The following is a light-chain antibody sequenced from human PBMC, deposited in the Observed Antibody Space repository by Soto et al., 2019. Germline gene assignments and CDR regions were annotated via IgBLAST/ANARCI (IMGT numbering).Light chain of an antibody. CDR1: QSVSSSY. CDR2: GAS. CDR3: QEYGSSPPVT. Sequence: EIVLTQSPGTLSLSPGERATLSCRASQSVSSSYLAWYQQKPGQAPRLLIYGASGRATGIPDRFSGSGSGTDFTLTISILEPEEFAVYYCQEYGSSPPVTFGQGTRLEIK. J-gene: IGKJ5*01. V-gene: IGKV3-20*01.